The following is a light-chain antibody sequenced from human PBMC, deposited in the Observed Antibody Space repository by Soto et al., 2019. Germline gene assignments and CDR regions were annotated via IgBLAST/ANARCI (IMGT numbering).Light chain of an antibody. CDR1: NSNIGSNA. Sequence: QSALTQPPSASGTPGQRVTISCSGSNSNIGSNAVNWYQQLTGTAPKLLIYTNNQRPSGVPDRFSGSKSGTSASLAVSGRQSEDEADYYCAAWDDSLNGPVFGGGTKLTVL. V-gene: IGLV1-44*01. CDR3: AAWDDSLNGPV. CDR2: TNN. J-gene: IGLJ3*02.